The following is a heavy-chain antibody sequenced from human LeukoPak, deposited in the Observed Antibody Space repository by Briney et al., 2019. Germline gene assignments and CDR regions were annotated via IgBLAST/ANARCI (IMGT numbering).Heavy chain of an antibody. V-gene: IGHV4-30-2*01. Sequence: PSETLSLTCAVSGGSISSGGYSWSWLRQPPGKGLEWIGYIYHSGSTYYNPSLKSRITISVDRSKNQFSLKLSSVTAADTAVYYCARGGDNTHDAFDIWGQGTMVTVSS. CDR1: GGSISSGGYS. CDR3: ARGGDNTHDAFDI. J-gene: IGHJ3*02. CDR2: IYHSGST. D-gene: IGHD1-14*01.